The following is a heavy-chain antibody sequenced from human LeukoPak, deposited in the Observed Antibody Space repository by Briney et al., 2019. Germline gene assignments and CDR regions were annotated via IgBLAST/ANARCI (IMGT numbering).Heavy chain of an antibody. CDR1: IDSFSNYH. J-gene: IGHJ4*02. Sequence: SETLSLTCAVYIDSFSNYHWNWIRQTPAKGMEWIGEVNESGGTNISPSLRSRVILSVDTSKNQFSLKLISVTVADTAIYYCARGTYSSSSFSVRLAYYFDYWGQGTLVTVSS. CDR2: VNESGGT. V-gene: IGHV4-34*01. CDR3: ARGTYSSSSFSVRLAYYFDY. D-gene: IGHD6-6*01.